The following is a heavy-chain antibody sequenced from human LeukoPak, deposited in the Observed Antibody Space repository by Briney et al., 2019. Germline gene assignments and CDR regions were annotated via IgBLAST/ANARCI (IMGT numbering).Heavy chain of an antibody. D-gene: IGHD6-19*01. Sequence: PSETLSLTCTVSGGSISSYYWSWIRQPAGKGLEWIGRIYTSGSTNHNPSLKSRVTMSVDTSKNQFSLKLSSVTAADTAVYYCARGMGSGWYSNWFDPWGQGTLVTVSS. CDR1: GGSISSYY. CDR2: IYTSGST. J-gene: IGHJ5*02. CDR3: ARGMGSGWYSNWFDP. V-gene: IGHV4-4*07.